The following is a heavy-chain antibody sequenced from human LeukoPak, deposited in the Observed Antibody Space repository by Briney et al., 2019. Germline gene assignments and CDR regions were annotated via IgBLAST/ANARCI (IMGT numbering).Heavy chain of an antibody. J-gene: IGHJ4*02. CDR3: ARGWRAAVAGGFDY. CDR2: INHSGST. Sequence: SETLSLTCAVYGGSFSGYYWSWIRRPPGKGLEWIGEINHSGSTNYNPSLKSRVTISVDTSKNQFSLKLSSVTAADTAVYYCARGWRAAVAGGFDYWGQGTLVTVSS. V-gene: IGHV4-34*01. CDR1: GGSFSGYY. D-gene: IGHD6-19*01.